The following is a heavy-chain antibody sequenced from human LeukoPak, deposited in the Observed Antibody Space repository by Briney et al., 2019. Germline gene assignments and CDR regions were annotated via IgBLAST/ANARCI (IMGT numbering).Heavy chain of an antibody. J-gene: IGHJ6*02. D-gene: IGHD2-2*01. CDR1: GFTFSSYG. Sequence: GGSRRLSCAASGFTFSSYGMHWVRQAPGKGLEWVAVISYDGSNKYYADSVKGRFTISRDNSKNTLYLQMNSLRAEDTAVYYCAKGTSAMNMDVWGQGTTVTVSS. CDR3: AKGTSAMNMDV. CDR2: ISYDGSNK. V-gene: IGHV3-30*18.